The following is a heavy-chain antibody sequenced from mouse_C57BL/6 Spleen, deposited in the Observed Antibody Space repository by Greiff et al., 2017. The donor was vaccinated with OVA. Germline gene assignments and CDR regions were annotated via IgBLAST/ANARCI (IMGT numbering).Heavy chain of an antibody. CDR1: GYTFTSYW. CDR3: ARGGDYDGGYFDY. CDR2: INPSSGYT. J-gene: IGHJ2*01. V-gene: IGHV1-7*01. D-gene: IGHD2-4*01. Sequence: QVQLKESGAELAKPGASVKLSCKASGYTFTSYWMHWVKQRPGQDLEWIGYINPSSGYTKYNQKFKDKATWTADKSSRTAYMQLSSLTYEDSAVYYCARGGDYDGGYFDYWGQGTTLTVSS.